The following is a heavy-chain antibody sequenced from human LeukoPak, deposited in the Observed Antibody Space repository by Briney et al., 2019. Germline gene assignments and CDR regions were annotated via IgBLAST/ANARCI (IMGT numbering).Heavy chain of an antibody. CDR1: GGSISSYY. CDR2: IYYSGST. CDR3: ARGPYYYDSSGSFDY. Sequence: SETLSLTCTVPGGSISSYYWSWIRQPPGKGLEWIGHIYYSGSTNYNPSLKSRVTISVDTSKNQFSLKLSSVTAADTAVYYCARGPYYYDSSGSFDYWGQGTLVTVSS. V-gene: IGHV4-59*01. J-gene: IGHJ4*02. D-gene: IGHD3-22*01.